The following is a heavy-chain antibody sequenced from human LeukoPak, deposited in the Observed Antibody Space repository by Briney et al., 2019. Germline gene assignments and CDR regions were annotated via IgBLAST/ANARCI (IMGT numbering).Heavy chain of an antibody. Sequence: SVKVSCKASGGTFSIYAIGWVRQAPGQGLEWMGGIIPIFGTANYAQKFQGRVTITADASTSTAYMELSSLRSEDTAVYYCARGYYDFCSGYYYYYYGMDVWGQGTTVTVSS. CDR2: IIPIFGTA. D-gene: IGHD3-3*01. J-gene: IGHJ6*02. CDR1: GGTFSIYA. CDR3: ARGYYDFCSGYYYYYYGMDV. V-gene: IGHV1-69*13.